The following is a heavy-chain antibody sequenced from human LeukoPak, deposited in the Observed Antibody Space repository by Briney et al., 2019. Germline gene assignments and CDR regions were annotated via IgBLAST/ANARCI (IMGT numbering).Heavy chain of an antibody. Sequence: PSETLSLTCTVSGSSISSYYWSWIRQPPGKGLEWIGYIYYSGSSKYNPSLQSRVTTSVDTSKNQFSLKLSSVTAADTAVYYCARVRALSYYDSSGDLYYFEYWGQGTLVTVSS. D-gene: IGHD3-22*01. CDR2: IYYSGSS. CDR3: ARVRALSYYDSSGDLYYFEY. V-gene: IGHV4-59*01. J-gene: IGHJ4*02. CDR1: GSSISSYY.